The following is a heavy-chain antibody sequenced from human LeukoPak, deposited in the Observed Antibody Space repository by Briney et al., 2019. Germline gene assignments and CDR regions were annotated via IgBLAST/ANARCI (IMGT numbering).Heavy chain of an antibody. Sequence: RGSLSLSCSASGLTFSAYFMHWVRQAPGKGLEYVSSISSNEYDTYYADSVKGRFTISRDNSKNTLFLQMSSLRAEDTAVYYCVKDLNGTWSFDYWGQGTLVTVSS. CDR2: ISSNEYDT. J-gene: IGHJ4*02. D-gene: IGHD2-8*01. CDR3: VKDLNGTWSFDY. CDR1: GLTFSAYF. V-gene: IGHV3-64D*06.